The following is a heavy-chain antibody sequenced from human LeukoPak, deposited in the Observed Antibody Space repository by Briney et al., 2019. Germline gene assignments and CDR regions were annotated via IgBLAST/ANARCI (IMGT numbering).Heavy chain of an antibody. V-gene: IGHV1-69*13. CDR1: GDSFTFTSHA. D-gene: IGHD3-22*01. CDR3: AGFFYDNSGDAFDI. CDR2: LIPIYGSA. Sequence: SVKVSCKASGDSFTFTSHAISWVRQAPGQGLEWVGGLIPIYGSANYAQKFQGRVTITSDESTRTVYMELSSLRPEDSAVYYCAGFFYDNSGDAFDIWGQGTMVTVSS. J-gene: IGHJ3*02.